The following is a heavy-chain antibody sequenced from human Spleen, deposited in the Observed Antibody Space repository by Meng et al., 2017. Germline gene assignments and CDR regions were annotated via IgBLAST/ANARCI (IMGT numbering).Heavy chain of an antibody. D-gene: IGHD4-11*01. V-gene: IGHV4-34*01. CDR3: ARGPTTMAHDFDY. J-gene: IGHJ4*02. CDR1: GGSFSYYY. Sequence: QVQLQSLGAGLLNPSATLSLPCVASGGSFSYYYWSWIRQHPGKGLEWIGEINHSGSTNYNPSLESRATISVDTSQNNLSLKLSSVTAADSAVYYCARGPTTMAHDFDYWGQGTLVTVSS. CDR2: INHSGST.